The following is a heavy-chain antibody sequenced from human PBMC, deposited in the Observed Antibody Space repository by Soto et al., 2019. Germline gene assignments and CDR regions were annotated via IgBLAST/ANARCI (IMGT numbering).Heavy chain of an antibody. J-gene: IGHJ4*02. Sequence: SETLSLTCTVSGASISSGDHFWTWLRQPPGKGLEWIGYIYYSGSTYYNPSLKSRVAISVDTSKNQFSLPLTSVTAADTAVYFCAREEALIVVPTGGIDYSFDYWGQGTLVTVSS. CDR3: AREEALIVVPTGGIDYSFDY. V-gene: IGHV4-30-4*01. D-gene: IGHD3-22*01. CDR2: IYYSGST. CDR1: GASISSGDHF.